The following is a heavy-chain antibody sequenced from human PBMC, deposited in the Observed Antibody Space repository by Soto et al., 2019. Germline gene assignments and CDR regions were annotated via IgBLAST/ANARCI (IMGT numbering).Heavy chain of an antibody. CDR3: ARENGNVYLDY. D-gene: IGHD1-1*01. V-gene: IGHV4-61*01. J-gene: IGHJ4*02. Sequence: SETLSLTCTVSGGSGSSGSYYWSWIRQPPGKVLEWIGDIYYSGSANYNPSLKSRATISVDTSKNQSSLNLSSVTAADTAVYYCARENGNVYLDYWGQGTLVNVSS. CDR2: IYYSGSA. CDR1: GGSGSSGSYY.